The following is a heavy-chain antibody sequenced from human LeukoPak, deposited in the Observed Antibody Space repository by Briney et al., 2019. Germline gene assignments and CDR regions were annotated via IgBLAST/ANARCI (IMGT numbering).Heavy chain of an antibody. Sequence: GGSLRLSCAASGFTFSSYSMNWVRQAPGKGLEWVSYISSSSSTIYYADSVKGRFTISRDNAKNSLYLQMNSLRAEDTAVYYCARFYDSSGYIFSGDYWGQGTLVTVSS. D-gene: IGHD3-22*01. CDR3: ARFYDSSGYIFSGDY. V-gene: IGHV3-48*04. J-gene: IGHJ4*02. CDR2: ISSSSSTI. CDR1: GFTFSSYS.